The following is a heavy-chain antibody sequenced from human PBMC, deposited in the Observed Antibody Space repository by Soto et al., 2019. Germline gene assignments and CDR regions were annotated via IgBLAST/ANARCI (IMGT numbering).Heavy chain of an antibody. J-gene: IGHJ4*02. CDR3: ARDLGTGTDY. CDR1: GDSIPSSNG. CDR2: CNHSGAT. D-gene: IGHD1-1*01. Sequence: QVQLQESGPGLVKPSGTLSLTCAVSGDSIPSSNGWSGVGKAPGKGLARLGECNHSGATTYNPSLKSRATIAVDPSNNHFSLKLTSVTAADTAVYFCARDLGTGTDYWGRGTLVTVAS. V-gene: IGHV4-4*02.